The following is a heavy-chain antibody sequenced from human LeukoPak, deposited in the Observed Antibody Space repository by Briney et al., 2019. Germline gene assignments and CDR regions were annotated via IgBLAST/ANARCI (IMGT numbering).Heavy chain of an antibody. CDR1: GFTFSSYG. CDR3: ARGGSGWSFDY. CDR2: ISYDGSNK. V-gene: IGHV3-30*03. Sequence: GRSLRLSCAASGFTFSSYGMHWVRQAPGKGLEWVAVISYDGSNKYYADSVKGRFTISRDNARNSLYLQMNGLRDEDTAVYYCARGGSGWSFDYWGQGSLVTVSS. J-gene: IGHJ4*02. D-gene: IGHD6-19*01.